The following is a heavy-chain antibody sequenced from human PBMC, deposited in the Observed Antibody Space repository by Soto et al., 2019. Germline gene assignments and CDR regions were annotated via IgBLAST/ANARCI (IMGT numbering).Heavy chain of an antibody. Sequence: GGSLRLSCAASGFTFDDYTMHWVRQAPGTGLEWVSLISWDGGSTYYADSVKGRFTISRDNSKNSLYLQMNSLRTEDTALYYCVKYYTRGGSYSPHDAFDTWGQGTMVTVSS. J-gene: IGHJ3*02. CDR1: GFTFDDYT. CDR3: VKYYTRGGSYSPHDAFDT. D-gene: IGHD1-26*01. CDR2: ISWDGGST. V-gene: IGHV3-43*01.